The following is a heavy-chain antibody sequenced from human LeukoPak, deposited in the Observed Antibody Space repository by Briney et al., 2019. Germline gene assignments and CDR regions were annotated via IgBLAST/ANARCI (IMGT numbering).Heavy chain of an antibody. CDR3: ARGINYYDSSGLRRTIPHFDY. D-gene: IGHD3-22*01. Sequence: SETLSLTCAVYGGSFSGYYWSWIRQPPGKGLEWIGEINHSGSTNYNPSLKSRVTISVDTSKNQFSLKLSSVTAADTAVYYCARGINYYDSSGLRRTIPHFDYWGQGPRSPSPQ. J-gene: IGHJ4*02. CDR1: GGSFSGYY. CDR2: INHSGST. V-gene: IGHV4-34*01.